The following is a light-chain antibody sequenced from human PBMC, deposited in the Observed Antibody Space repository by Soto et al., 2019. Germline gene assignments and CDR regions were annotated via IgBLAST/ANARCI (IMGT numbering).Light chain of an antibody. CDR2: GAS. CDR1: QSVSSSY. Sequence: VLTQYPGTLSLSPGERAALSCRASQSVSSSYLAWYQQKPGQAPRLLIYGASNRATGIPDRFSGSGSGTDFTLTISRLEPEDFAVYYCQQHDNSPLTFGGGTKVDIK. CDR3: QQHDNSPLT. J-gene: IGKJ4*01. V-gene: IGKV3-20*01.